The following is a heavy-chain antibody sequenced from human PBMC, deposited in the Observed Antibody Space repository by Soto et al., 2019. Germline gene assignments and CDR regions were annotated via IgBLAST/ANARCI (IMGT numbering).Heavy chain of an antibody. CDR2: ISYDGSNK. Sequence: VQLVESGGGVVQPGRSLRLSCTASRFSFHSYGMHWVRQAPGKGLEWLAVISYDGSNKYYADSVKGRFTISRDNSKSTLYLQMDSLRPEDTAVYHCMTVTAVGSQWFGLNPLGPFDYWGQGTLVTVSS. V-gene: IGHV3-30*03. J-gene: IGHJ4*02. D-gene: IGHD3-10*01. CDR1: RFSFHSYG. CDR3: MTVTAVGSQWFGLNPLGPFDY.